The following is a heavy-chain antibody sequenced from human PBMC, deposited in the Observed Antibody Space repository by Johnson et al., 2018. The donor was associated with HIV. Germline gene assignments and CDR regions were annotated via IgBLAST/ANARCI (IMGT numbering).Heavy chain of an antibody. D-gene: IGHD6-19*01. J-gene: IGHJ3*02. CDR3: ARDRLYSSGWYGTDAFDI. Sequence: VQLVEFGGELVQPGGSLRLSCAASGFTFSSYAMHWVRQAAGKGLEWVSAIGTAGDTSYPGSVKGRFTISRDNSKNTLYLQMNSLSAEDTAVYYCARDRLYSSGWYGTDAFDIWGQGTMVTVSS. CDR2: IGTAGDT. CDR1: GFTFSSYA. V-gene: IGHV3-13*01.